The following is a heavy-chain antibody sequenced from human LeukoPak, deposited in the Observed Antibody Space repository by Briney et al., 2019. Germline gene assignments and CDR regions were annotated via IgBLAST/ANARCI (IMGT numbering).Heavy chain of an antibody. J-gene: IGHJ4*02. CDR3: AGQHDSNGYYSY. Sequence: RPSETLSLTCAVTGNSISSGYYWGWIRQPPGKGLEWIGSIYHSGSTYYNPSLKSRVTISVDTSKNRFSLKLGSVTAADTAVYYCAGQHDSNGYYSYWGQGTLVTVSS. CDR1: GNSISSGYY. V-gene: IGHV4-38-2*01. D-gene: IGHD3-22*01. CDR2: IYHSGST.